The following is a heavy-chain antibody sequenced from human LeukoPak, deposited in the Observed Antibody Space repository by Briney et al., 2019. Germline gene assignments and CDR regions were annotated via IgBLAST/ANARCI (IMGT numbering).Heavy chain of an antibody. CDR1: GFTFSSYW. J-gene: IGHJ6*02. CDR2: IKQDGSEK. D-gene: IGHD4-11*01. Sequence: GGSLRLSCAASGFTFSSYWMSWVRQAPGKGLEWVANIKQDGSEKYYVDSVKGRFTISRDNAKNSLNLQMNSLRAEDTAVYYCARVSRDFYSNYYYYYGMDVWGQGTTVTVSS. CDR3: ARVSRDFYSNYYYYYGMDV. V-gene: IGHV3-7*01.